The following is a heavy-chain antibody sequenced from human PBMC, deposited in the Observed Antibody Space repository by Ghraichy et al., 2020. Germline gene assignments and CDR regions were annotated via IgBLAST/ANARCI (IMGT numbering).Heavy chain of an antibody. CDR2: IGTAGDT. CDR1: GFTFSSYD. Sequence: GGSLRLSCAASGFTFSSYDMHWVRQATGKGLEWVSAIGTAGDTYYPGSVKGRFTISRENAKNSLYLQMNSLRAGDTAVYYCARGQGREVYYYYGMDVWGQGTTVTVSS. CDR3: ARGQGREVYYYYGMDV. V-gene: IGHV3-13*01. D-gene: IGHD1-26*01. J-gene: IGHJ6*02.